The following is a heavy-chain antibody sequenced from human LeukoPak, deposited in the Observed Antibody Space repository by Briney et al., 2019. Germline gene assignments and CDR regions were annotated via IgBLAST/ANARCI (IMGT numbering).Heavy chain of an antibody. J-gene: IGHJ3*02. CDR1: GYNLTNYW. CDR2: IYPADSDT. V-gene: IGHV5-51*01. CDR3: ARLKNLGAFDI. Sequence: GESLKISCKGSGYNLTNYWIGWARQMPGKGLEWMGIIYPADSDTRYSPSFQGQVTISADKSISTAYLQWSNLKASDTAMYYCARLKNLGAFDIWGQGTMVTVSS. D-gene: IGHD1-14*01.